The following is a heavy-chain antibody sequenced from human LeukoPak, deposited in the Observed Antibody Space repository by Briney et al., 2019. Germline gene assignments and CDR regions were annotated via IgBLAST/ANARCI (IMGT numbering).Heavy chain of an antibody. CDR2: ISYDGTNK. J-gene: IGHJ4*02. Sequence: GGSLRLSCAASGFTFNNYGMHWVRQAPGKGLEWVAVISYDGTNKYYADSVKGRFTISRDNTKNTLYLQMNSLRAEDTGVYYCAKDHYWSIDYWGRGTLVTVSS. CDR3: AKDHYWSIDY. V-gene: IGHV3-30*18. D-gene: IGHD3-3*01. CDR1: GFTFNNYG.